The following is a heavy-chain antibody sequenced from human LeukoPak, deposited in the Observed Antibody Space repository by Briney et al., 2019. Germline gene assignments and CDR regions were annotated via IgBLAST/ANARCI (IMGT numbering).Heavy chain of an antibody. CDR3: ARDNLAAAGDDNFDI. V-gene: IGHV3-7*01. D-gene: IGHD6-13*01. CDR2: IKRDGSEK. J-gene: IGHJ3*02. Sequence: PGGSLRLSCAASGFAFSSYWMSWVRQAPGKGLEWVANIKRDGSEKFYVDSVKGRFTISRDNAKNSLYLQMNSLRAEDTAVYYCARDNLAAAGDDNFDIWGQGTMVTVSS. CDR1: GFAFSSYW.